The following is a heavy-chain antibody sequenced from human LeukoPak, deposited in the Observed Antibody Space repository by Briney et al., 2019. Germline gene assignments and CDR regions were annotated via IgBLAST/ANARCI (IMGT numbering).Heavy chain of an antibody. J-gene: IGHJ3*02. D-gene: IGHD6-13*01. V-gene: IGHV4-59*01. Sequence: SETLSLTCTVSGGSISSYYWSWIRQPPGKGLEWIGYIYYSGSTNYNPSLKSRVTISVDTSKNQFSLKLSSVTAADTAVYYCARDARWQQLDTKFDAFDIWGQGTMVTVSS. CDR3: ARDARWQQLDTKFDAFDI. CDR2: IYYSGST. CDR1: GGSISSYY.